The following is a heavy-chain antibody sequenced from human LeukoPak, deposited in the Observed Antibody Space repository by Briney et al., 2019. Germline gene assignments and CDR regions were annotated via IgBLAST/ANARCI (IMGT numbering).Heavy chain of an antibody. J-gene: IGHJ6*03. CDR2: INPSGGST. CDR3: AKGRSDFFAYYYYLDG. CDR1: GYTLTSNH. D-gene: IGHD2-21*02. V-gene: IGHV1-46*03. Sequence: ASVRVSCKASGYTLTSNHIHWVRQAPGQGLEWMGIINPSGGSTTYAQKFQGRVTMTRDTSTSTVYMELTSLRSEDTAVYYCAKGRSDFFAYYYYLDGWGKGTTVTVSS.